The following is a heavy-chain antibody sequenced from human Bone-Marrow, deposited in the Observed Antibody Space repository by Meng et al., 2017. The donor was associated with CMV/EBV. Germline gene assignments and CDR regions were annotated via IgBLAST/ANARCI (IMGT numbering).Heavy chain of an antibody. CDR1: GFTFSSYA. V-gene: IGHV3-30*04. CDR2: ISYDGSNK. J-gene: IGHJ6*02. D-gene: IGHD3-3*01. Sequence: GESLKISCAASGFTFSSYAMHWVRQAPGKGLEWVAVISYDGSNKYYADSVKGRFTISRDNAKNTLYLQMNSLRAEDTAVYYCARDSPSYYDFWSGYYTHYYYYGMDVWGQGTTVTVSS. CDR3: ARDSPSYYDFWSGYYTHYYYYGMDV.